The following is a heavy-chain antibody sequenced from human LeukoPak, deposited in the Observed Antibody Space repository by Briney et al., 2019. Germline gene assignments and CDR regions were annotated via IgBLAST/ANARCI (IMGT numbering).Heavy chain of an antibody. Sequence: SETLSLTCTVSGGSISSYYWSWIRQPAGKGLEWIGRIYTSGSTNYNPSLKSRVTMSVDTSKNQFSLKLSSVTAADTAVYYCARGAARPKATYYFDYWGQGTLVTVSS. J-gene: IGHJ4*02. CDR2: IYTSGST. CDR1: GGSISSYY. V-gene: IGHV4-4*07. CDR3: ARGAARPKATYYFDY. D-gene: IGHD6-6*01.